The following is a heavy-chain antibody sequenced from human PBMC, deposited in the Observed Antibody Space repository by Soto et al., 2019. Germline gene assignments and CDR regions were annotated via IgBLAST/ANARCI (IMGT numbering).Heavy chain of an antibody. D-gene: IGHD3-16*02. J-gene: IGHJ4*02. V-gene: IGHV4-59*01. CDR2: IYYSGST. CDR1: GGSISSYY. Sequence: SETLSLAFTVSGGSISSYYWSWIRQPPGKGLEWIGYIYYSGSTNYNPSLKSRVTISVDTSKNQFSLKLSSVTAADTPVYYCARYRRDGYFDYWGQGTLVTVSS. CDR3: ARYRRDGYFDY.